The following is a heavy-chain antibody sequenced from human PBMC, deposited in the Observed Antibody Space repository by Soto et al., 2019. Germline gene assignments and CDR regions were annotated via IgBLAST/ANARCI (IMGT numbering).Heavy chain of an antibody. V-gene: IGHV4-59*01. CDR1: GGSISSYY. CDR2: IYYSGST. D-gene: IGHD3-9*01. Sequence: SETLSLTCTVSGGSISSYYWSWIRQPPGKGLEWIGYIYYSGSTNYNPSLKSRVTISVDTSKNQFSLKLSSVTAADTAVYYCAREGVRYFDWPSGGGDAFDIWGQGTMVTVSS. J-gene: IGHJ3*02. CDR3: AREGVRYFDWPSGGGDAFDI.